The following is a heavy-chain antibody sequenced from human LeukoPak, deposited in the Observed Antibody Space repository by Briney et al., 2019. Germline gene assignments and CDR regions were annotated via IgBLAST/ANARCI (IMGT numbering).Heavy chain of an antibody. V-gene: IGHV3-23*01. CDR2: VSSSGTTT. CDR3: VRDRGSGWYYMDY. J-gene: IGHJ4*02. CDR1: GFTFNNYA. D-gene: IGHD6-19*01. Sequence: GGSLRLSCAASGFTFNNYAMSWVRQSPRKGLEWVSVVSSSGTTTYYAASVKGRFTISRDNSKNTVSLQMNRLRVDDTALYHCVRDRGSGWYYMDYWGQGTLVTVSS.